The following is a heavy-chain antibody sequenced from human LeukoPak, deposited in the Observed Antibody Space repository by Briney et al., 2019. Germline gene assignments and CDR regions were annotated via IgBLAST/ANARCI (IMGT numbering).Heavy chain of an antibody. V-gene: IGHV4-59*08. CDR1: GFTFSSYS. J-gene: IGHJ4*02. CDR3: ARSRWIQLWFDY. D-gene: IGHD5-18*01. CDR2: IYYSGST. Sequence: GSLRLSCAASGFTFSSYSMNWVRQPPGKGLEWIGYIYYSGSTNYNPSLKSRVTISVDTSKNQFSLKLSSVTAADTAVYYCARSRWIQLWFDYWGQGTLVTVSS.